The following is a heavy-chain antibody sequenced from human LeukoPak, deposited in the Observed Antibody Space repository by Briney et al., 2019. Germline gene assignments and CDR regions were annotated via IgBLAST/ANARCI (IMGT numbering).Heavy chain of an antibody. CDR3: ARRTYSYSSGWYGRRDYYGMDV. D-gene: IGHD6-19*01. Sequence: ASVKVSCKASGYTFTSYYMHWVRQAPGQGLEWMGWINPNSGGTNYAQKFQGRVTMTRDTSISTAYMELSRLRSDDTAVYYCARRTYSYSSGWYGRRDYYGMDVWGQGTTVTVSS. CDR1: GYTFTSYY. CDR2: INPNSGGT. J-gene: IGHJ6*02. V-gene: IGHV1-2*02.